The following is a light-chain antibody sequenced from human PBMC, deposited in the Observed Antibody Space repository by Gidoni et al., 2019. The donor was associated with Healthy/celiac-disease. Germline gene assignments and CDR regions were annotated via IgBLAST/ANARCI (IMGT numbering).Light chain of an antibody. J-gene: IGLJ2*01. Sequence: QPVLTQSSSASASLGSSVKLTCTLSSGHSSYIIAWHQQQPGKAPRYLMKVEGNGSYNKGSGVPDRFSGSSSGADRYLTISNLQSEDEAEYYCETWDSNTLLFGGGTKLTVL. V-gene: IGLV4-60*03. CDR1: SGHSSYI. CDR2: VEGNGSY. CDR3: ETWDSNTLL.